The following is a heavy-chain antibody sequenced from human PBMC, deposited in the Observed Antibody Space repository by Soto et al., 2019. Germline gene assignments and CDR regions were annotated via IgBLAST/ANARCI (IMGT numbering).Heavy chain of an antibody. Sequence: PSQTLLLTCAISVDSVSSNSAAWNWIRQSPSRSLEWLGRAYYRSQWYYDSAVSVRRRITVIPDTSKNQFSLQLNSVTPEDTAVYYCTKQKGDGRTYNGMNVWGQGATVTVA. CDR3: TKQKGDGRTYNGMNV. V-gene: IGHV6-1*01. D-gene: IGHD2-21*02. CDR2: AYYRSQWYY. CDR1: VDSVSSNSAA. J-gene: IGHJ6*02.